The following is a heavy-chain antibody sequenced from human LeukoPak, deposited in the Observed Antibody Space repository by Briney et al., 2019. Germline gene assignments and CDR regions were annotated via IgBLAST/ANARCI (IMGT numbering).Heavy chain of an antibody. CDR1: GFIFRNYG. V-gene: IGHV3-21*01. CDR3: ARDGGGYRFYNWFDP. D-gene: IGHD5-12*01. CDR2: ISSSSSYI. Sequence: GGTLRLSCAASGFIFRNYGMNWVRQPPGKGLEWVSFISSSSSYIHYADSVKGRFTISRDNAKNSLYLQMNSLRAEETAVYYCARDGGGYRFYNWFDPWGQGTLVTVSS. J-gene: IGHJ5*02.